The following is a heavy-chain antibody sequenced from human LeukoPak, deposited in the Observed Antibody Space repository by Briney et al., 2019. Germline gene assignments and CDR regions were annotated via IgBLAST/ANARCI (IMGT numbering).Heavy chain of an antibody. Sequence: PSETLSLTCAVYGGSFSGYYWSWIRQPPGKGLEWIGEINHSGSTNYNPSLKSRVTISVDTSKNQFSLKLSSVTAADTAVYYCARGFWSGYCDYFDYWGQGTLVTVSS. J-gene: IGHJ4*02. CDR3: ARGFWSGYCDYFDY. CDR1: GGSFSGYY. D-gene: IGHD3-3*01. CDR2: INHSGST. V-gene: IGHV4-34*01.